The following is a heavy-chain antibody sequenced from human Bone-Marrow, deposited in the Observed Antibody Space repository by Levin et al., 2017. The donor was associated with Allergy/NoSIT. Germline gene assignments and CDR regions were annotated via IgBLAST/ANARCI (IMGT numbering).Heavy chain of an antibody. CDR3: AKGVYEMSDAFDI. V-gene: IGHV3-30*18. J-gene: IGHJ3*02. Sequence: GESLKISCAASGFTFSSYGMHWVRQAPGKGLEWVAIISYDGSNKYYADSVKGRFTISRDNSKNTLYLQMNSLRAEDTAVYYCAKGVYEMSDAFDIWGQGTMVTVSS. CDR1: GFTFSSYG. D-gene: IGHD3-3*01. CDR2: ISYDGSNK.